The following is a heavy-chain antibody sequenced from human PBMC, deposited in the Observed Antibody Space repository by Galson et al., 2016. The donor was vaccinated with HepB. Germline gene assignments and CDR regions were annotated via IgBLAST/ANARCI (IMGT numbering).Heavy chain of an antibody. V-gene: IGHV3-23*01. CDR3: ATPRGYSYGYWDDTTTDY. CDR1: GFTFSSYA. Sequence: SLRLSCAASGFTFSSYAMSWVRQAPGKGLESVSAISGSGGNTYYADSVKGRFTISRDNSKNTLYLQMNSLRAEDTAVYYCATPRGYSYGYWDDTTTDYWGQGTLVTVSS. J-gene: IGHJ4*02. D-gene: IGHD5-18*01. CDR2: ISGSGGNT.